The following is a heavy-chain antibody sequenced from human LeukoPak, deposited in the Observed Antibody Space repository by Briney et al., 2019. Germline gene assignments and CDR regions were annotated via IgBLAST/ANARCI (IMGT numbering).Heavy chain of an antibody. V-gene: IGHV4-59*08. J-gene: IGHJ4*02. CDR2: IYYSGST. CDR1: GGPISSYY. CDR3: ARHFGVIAPDY. D-gene: IGHD3-3*01. Sequence: SETLSLTCTVSGGPISSYYWSWIRQPPGKGLEWIGYIYYSGSTNYNPSLKSRATISVDTSKNQFSLKLSSVTAADTAVYYCARHFGVIAPDYCGQGPLVIVSS.